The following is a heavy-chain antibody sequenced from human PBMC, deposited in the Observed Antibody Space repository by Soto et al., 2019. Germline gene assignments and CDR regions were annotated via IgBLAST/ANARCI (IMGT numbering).Heavy chain of an antibody. V-gene: IGHV3-30*18. CDR1: GFTFSSYG. CDR2: ISYDGNVA. CDR3: AKEGPITNWYFDY. J-gene: IGHJ4*02. Sequence: QVQLVESGGGVVQPGRSLRLSCAASGFTFSSYGMLWVRQAPGKGLEWVTVISYDGNVAYYADSVKGRFTISRDNSKNTLYLQMNSLRTEDTAMYYCAKEGPITNWYFDYWGQGTLVTVSS. D-gene: IGHD1-1*01.